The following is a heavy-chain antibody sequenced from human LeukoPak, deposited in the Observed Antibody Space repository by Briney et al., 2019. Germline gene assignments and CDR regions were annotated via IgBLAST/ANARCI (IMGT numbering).Heavy chain of an antibody. CDR2: ISWNSGSI. Sequence: GGSLRLSCAASGFTFTDYTMHWVRQAPGKGLEWVSGISWNSGSIGYADSVKGRFTISRDNAKTSLYLQMNSLRAEDTAVYYCARGYYSGMDVWCQGTTVTVSS. J-gene: IGHJ6*02. CDR1: GFTFTDYT. CDR3: ARGYYSGMDV. V-gene: IGHV3-9*01.